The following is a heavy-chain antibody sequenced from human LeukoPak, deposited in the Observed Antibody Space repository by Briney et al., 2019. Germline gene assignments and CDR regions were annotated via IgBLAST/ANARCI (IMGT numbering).Heavy chain of an antibody. CDR1: GGSISSGGYY. V-gene: IGHV4-31*03. Sequence: SETLSLTCTVSGGSISSGGYYWSWIRQHPGKGLEWIGYIYYSGSTYYNPSLKSRVTISVDTSKNQFSLKLSSVTAADTAVYYCARDHGPYSSSWFDPWGQGTGVTVSS. J-gene: IGHJ5*02. D-gene: IGHD6-13*01. CDR3: ARDHGPYSSSWFDP. CDR2: IYYSGST.